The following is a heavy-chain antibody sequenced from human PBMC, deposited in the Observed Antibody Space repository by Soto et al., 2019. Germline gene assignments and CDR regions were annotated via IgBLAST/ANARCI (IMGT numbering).Heavy chain of an antibody. D-gene: IGHD3-16*01. V-gene: IGHV3-53*01. Sequence: EVQLVESGGGLIQPGGSLRLSCAASGFTVSSNYMSWVRQAPGKGLEWVSVIYSGGSTYYADSVKGRFTISRDNSKNTLYLQMNSLRAEDTAVYYCARETSGWVYDTGAFDIWGQGTMVTVSS. CDR2: IYSGGST. CDR1: GFTVSSNY. CDR3: ARETSGWVYDTGAFDI. J-gene: IGHJ3*02.